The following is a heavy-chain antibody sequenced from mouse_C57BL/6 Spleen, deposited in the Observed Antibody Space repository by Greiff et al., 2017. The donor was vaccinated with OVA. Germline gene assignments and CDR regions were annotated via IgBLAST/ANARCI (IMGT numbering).Heavy chain of an antibody. CDR3: ARGGLFDFDY. Sequence: QVQLKESGAELVKPGASVKMSCKASGYTFTSYWITWVKQRPGQGLEWIGDIYPGSGSTNYNEKFKSKATLTVDTSSSTAYMQLSSLTSEDSAVYDCARGGLFDFDYWGQGTTLTVSS. J-gene: IGHJ2*01. CDR1: GYTFTSYW. CDR2: IYPGSGST. V-gene: IGHV1-55*01.